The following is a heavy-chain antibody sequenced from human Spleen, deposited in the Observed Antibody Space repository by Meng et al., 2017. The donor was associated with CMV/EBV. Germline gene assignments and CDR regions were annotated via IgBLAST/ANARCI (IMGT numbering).Heavy chain of an antibody. J-gene: IGHJ4*02. CDR1: GFTFSNYA. V-gene: IGHV3-23*01. Sequence: GESLKISCAASGFTFSNYAMSWVRQAPGKGLEWVSAILVDSVTTYYADSVKGRFTISRDNSKNTMYLQMNSLRAEDTAVYFCARRGQVWGQGTLVTVSS. CDR2: ILVDSVTT. CDR3: ARRGQV.